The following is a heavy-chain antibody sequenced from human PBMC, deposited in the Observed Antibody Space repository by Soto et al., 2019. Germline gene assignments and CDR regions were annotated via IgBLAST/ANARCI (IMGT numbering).Heavy chain of an antibody. V-gene: IGHV3-21*01. D-gene: IGHD2-21*02. CDR3: AREETAWPLAYGLDV. Sequence: GGSLRLSCAASGFTFSGYSMNWARQAPGKGLEWVASISTRSDIYYADSVKGRFTISRDNAKNSVSLQMNSLRAEDTAVYYCAREETAWPLAYGLDVWGQGTTVTVSS. J-gene: IGHJ6*02. CDR2: ISTRSDI. CDR1: GFTFSGYS.